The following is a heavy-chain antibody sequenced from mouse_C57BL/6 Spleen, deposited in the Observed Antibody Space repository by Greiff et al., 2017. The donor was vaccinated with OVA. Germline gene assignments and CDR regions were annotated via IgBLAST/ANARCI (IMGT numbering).Heavy chain of an antibody. CDR1: GYAFTNYL. J-gene: IGHJ1*03. CDR3: ARRGSRTWYFDV. V-gene: IGHV1-54*01. D-gene: IGHD1-1*01. Sequence: QVQLKQSGAELVRPGTSVKVSCKASGYAFTNYLIEWVKQRPGQGLEWIGVINPGSGGTNYNEQFKGKATLTADKSSSTAYMQLSSLTSEDSAVYFCARRGSRTWYFDVWGTGTTVTVSS. CDR2: INPGSGGT.